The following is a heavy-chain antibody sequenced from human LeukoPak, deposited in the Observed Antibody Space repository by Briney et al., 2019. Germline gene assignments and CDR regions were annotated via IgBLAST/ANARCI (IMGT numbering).Heavy chain of an antibody. CDR1: GGSISSYY. V-gene: IGHV4-59*01. CDR3: ARVLRAAARYYYYYYMDV. J-gene: IGHJ6*03. D-gene: IGHD6-13*01. Sequence: LEALSLTCTVSGGSISSYYWSWIRQPPGKGLEWIGYIYYSGSTNYNPSLKSRVTISVDTSKNQFSLKLSSVTAADTAVYYCARVLRAAARYYYYYYMDVWGKGTTVAVSS. CDR2: IYYSGST.